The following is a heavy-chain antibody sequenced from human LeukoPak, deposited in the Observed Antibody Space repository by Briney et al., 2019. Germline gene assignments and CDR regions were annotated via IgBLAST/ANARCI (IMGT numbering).Heavy chain of an antibody. CDR1: GGSISSSSYH. CDR2: IYYSGSS. V-gene: IGHV4-39*07. Sequence: SETLSLTCTVSGGSISSSSYHCGWIRQPPGKGLEWIGTIYYSGSSYYNPSLKSRVTISVDTSKNQFSLKLSSVTAADTAVYYCARDDWNDGHWFDPWGQGTLVTVSS. CDR3: ARDDWNDGHWFDP. J-gene: IGHJ5*02. D-gene: IGHD1-1*01.